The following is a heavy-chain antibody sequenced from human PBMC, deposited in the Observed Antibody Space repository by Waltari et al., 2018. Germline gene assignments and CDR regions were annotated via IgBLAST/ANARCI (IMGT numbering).Heavy chain of an antibody. V-gene: IGHV5-51*03. J-gene: IGHJ3*02. CDR3: AKDLIAAGPGAFDI. CDR1: GYSFTSYW. Sequence: EVPLVQSGAEVKKPGESLKISCKGSGYSFTSYWIGWVRQMPGKGLEWMGLFYPGDSDTRYSPSFQGQVTISAVKSISTAYLQWSSLRSEDTAVYYCAKDLIAAGPGAFDIWGQGTMVTVSS. D-gene: IGHD6-13*01. CDR2: FYPGDSDT.